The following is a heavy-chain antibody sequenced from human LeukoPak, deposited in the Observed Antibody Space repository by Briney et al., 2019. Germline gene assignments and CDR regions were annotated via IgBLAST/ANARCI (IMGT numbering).Heavy chain of an antibody. CDR1: GFTLSSNY. V-gene: IGHV3-53*01. D-gene: IGHD3-22*01. CDR3: AREGYYYDSSGYFAY. Sequence: GGSLRLSCAPSGFTLSSNYMSWVRQAPGKGLEWVSVIYSGGSTYYADSVKGRFTISRDNSKNTLYLQMNSLRAEDTAVYYCAREGYYYDSSGYFAYWGQGTLVTVSS. J-gene: IGHJ4*02. CDR2: IYSGGST.